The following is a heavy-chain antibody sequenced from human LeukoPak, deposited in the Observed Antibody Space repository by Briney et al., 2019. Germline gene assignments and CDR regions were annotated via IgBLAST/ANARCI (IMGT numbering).Heavy chain of an antibody. CDR3: ARDLHYYVAMDV. Sequence: QPGGSLRLSCAASGFVFGTNVMSWVRQAPGKGLEWVSVISGSGGSTYSADSVKGRFTLSRDNSKNTLYLQMNSLRAEDTAVYYCARDLHYYVAMDVWGQGTTVTVSS. J-gene: IGHJ6*02. CDR1: GFVFGTNV. D-gene: IGHD3-10*02. CDR2: ISGSGGST. V-gene: IGHV3-23*01.